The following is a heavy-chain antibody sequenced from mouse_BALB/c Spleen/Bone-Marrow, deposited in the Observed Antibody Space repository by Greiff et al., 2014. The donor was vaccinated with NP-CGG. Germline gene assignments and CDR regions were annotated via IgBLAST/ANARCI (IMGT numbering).Heavy chain of an antibody. D-gene: IGHD2-1*01. CDR2: IRSKSNNYAT. Sequence: VQLKESGGGLVQPKGSLKLSCAASGFTFNTYAMNWVRQAPGKGLEWVARIRSKSNNYATYYADSVKDRFTISRDDSQSMLYLQMNNLKTEDTAMDYCVRRDGNYGGFAYWGQGTLVTVSA. CDR1: GFTFNTYA. J-gene: IGHJ3*01. CDR3: VRRDGNYGGFAY. V-gene: IGHV10-1*02.